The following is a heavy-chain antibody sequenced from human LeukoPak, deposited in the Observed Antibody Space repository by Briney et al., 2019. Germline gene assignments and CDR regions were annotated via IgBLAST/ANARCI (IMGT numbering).Heavy chain of an antibody. CDR3: ARDPGIAAPVGY. J-gene: IGHJ4*02. Sequence: GGSLRLSCAASGFTFSSYSMNWVRQAPGKGLEWVSSISSSSSYIYYADSVKGRFTISRDNAKNSLYLQMNSLRAEDTAVYYCARDPGIAAPVGYWGQGTLVTVSS. CDR1: GFTFSSYS. V-gene: IGHV3-21*01. CDR2: ISSSSSYI. D-gene: IGHD6-13*01.